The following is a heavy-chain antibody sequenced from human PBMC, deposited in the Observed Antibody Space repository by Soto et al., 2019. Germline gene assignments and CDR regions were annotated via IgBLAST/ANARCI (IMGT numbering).Heavy chain of an antibody. D-gene: IGHD1-26*01. CDR1: GFTFSSYA. J-gene: IGHJ4*02. CDR2: ISYDGSNK. Sequence: QVQLVESGGGVVQPGRSLRLSCAASGFTFSSYAMHWVRQAPGKGLEWVAVISYDGSNKYYAESVKGRFTISRDNSKNTLYLQMNSLRAEDTAVYYCAREGGSVALDYWGQGTLVTVSS. CDR3: AREGGSVALDY. V-gene: IGHV3-30-3*01.